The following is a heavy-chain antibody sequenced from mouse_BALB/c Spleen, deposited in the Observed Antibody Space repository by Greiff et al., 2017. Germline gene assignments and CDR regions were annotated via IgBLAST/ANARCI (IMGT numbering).Heavy chain of an antibody. CDR1: GYTFTSYW. V-gene: IGHV1-5*01. D-gene: IGHD1-1*01. J-gene: IGHJ2*01. CDR2: IYPGNSDT. Sequence: VQLKDSGTVLARPGASVKMSCKASGYTFTSYWMHWVKQRPGQGLEWIGAIYPGNSDTSYNQKFKGKAKLTAVTSTSTAYMELSSLTNEDSAVYYCTRASFTTVVATDYWGQGTTLTVSS. CDR3: TRASFTTVVATDY.